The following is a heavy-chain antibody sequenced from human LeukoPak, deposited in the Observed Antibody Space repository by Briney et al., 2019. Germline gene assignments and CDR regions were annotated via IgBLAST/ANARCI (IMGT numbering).Heavy chain of an antibody. D-gene: IGHD4-17*01. CDR2: INPDGSEK. CDR1: GFTFSSDG. V-gene: IGHV3-7*01. Sequence: GGSLRLSCAVSGFTFSSDGMIWVRQAPGKGLEWVANINPDGSEKNYVDSVRGRFTISRDNAKNSLDLQMNSLRAEDTAVYYCARDFKAGDGHWSFDLWGRGILVTVFS. CDR3: ARDFKAGDGHWSFDL. J-gene: IGHJ2*01.